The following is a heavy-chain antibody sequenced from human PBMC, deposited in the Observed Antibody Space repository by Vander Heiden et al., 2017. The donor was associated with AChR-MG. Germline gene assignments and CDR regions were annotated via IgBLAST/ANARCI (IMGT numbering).Heavy chain of an antibody. CDR3: AKAPVGSGGSSHNWFDP. V-gene: IGHV3-23*01. Sequence: EVQLLESGGGLVQPGGSLRLSCAAPGFTFSCYAMSWVRQAQGKGLEWVSAISGSGGSTYYADSVKGRFTISRDNSKNTLYLQMNSLRAEDTAVYYCAKAPVGSGGSSHNWFDPWGQGTLVTVSS. CDR1: GFTFSCYA. D-gene: IGHD2-15*01. J-gene: IGHJ5*02. CDR2: ISGSGGST.